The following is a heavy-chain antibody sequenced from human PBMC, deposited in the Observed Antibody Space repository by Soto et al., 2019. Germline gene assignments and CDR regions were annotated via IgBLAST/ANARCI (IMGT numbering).Heavy chain of an antibody. Sequence: EVQLLESGGGLVQPGGSLRLSCAASGFTFSSYAMSWVRQAPGKGLEWVSAISGSGGSTYYADSVKGRFTISRDNSKNTLYLQMNSLRAEDTAVYYRAKPLSPAVAGTAVDYWGQGTLVTVSS. CDR2: ISGSGGST. CDR3: AKPLSPAVAGTAVDY. J-gene: IGHJ4*02. CDR1: GFTFSSYA. D-gene: IGHD6-19*01. V-gene: IGHV3-23*01.